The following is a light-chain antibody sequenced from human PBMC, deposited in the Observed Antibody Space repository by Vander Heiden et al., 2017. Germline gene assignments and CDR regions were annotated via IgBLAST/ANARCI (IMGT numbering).Light chain of an antibody. CDR2: GAS. Sequence: GERATLSCRASQSVSSSYLAWYQQKPGQAPRLLIYGASSRATGIPDRFSGSGSGTDFTLTISRLEPEDFAVYYYQQYGSSAITFGQGTRLEIK. CDR1: QSVSSSY. V-gene: IGKV3-20*01. CDR3: QQYGSSAIT. J-gene: IGKJ5*01.